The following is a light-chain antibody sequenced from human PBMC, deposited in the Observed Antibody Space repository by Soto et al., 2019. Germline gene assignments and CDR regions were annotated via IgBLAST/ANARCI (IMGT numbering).Light chain of an antibody. J-gene: IGKJ4*02. V-gene: IGKV3-15*01. CDR1: QAIGDT. Sequence: EVVMTQSQATLSVSPGEGVTLSCRASQAIGDTLAWYQHKPSQTPRLLIYDTSTSATGIPDRFRGSRSGPEFTLTISSLQSEDFAIYYCQPYNTWPLTFGGGTKVESK. CDR3: QPYNTWPLT. CDR2: DTS.